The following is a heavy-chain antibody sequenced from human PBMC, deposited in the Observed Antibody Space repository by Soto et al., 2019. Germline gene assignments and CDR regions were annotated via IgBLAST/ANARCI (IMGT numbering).Heavy chain of an antibody. Sequence: QITLKESGPTLVKPTQTLTLTCTFSGFSLSTTGVGLGWIRQPAGKALEWLALIYWDDDKRYSPALKSRLTIAKDTSKNPVVLTMTDMDPADTASYYGTHAKFYCIDTYCSTWFDSWGQGTLVTVSS. J-gene: IGHJ5*01. CDR1: GFSLSTTGVG. CDR2: IYWDDDK. CDR3: THAKFYCIDTYCSTWFDS. V-gene: IGHV2-5*02. D-gene: IGHD2-15*01.